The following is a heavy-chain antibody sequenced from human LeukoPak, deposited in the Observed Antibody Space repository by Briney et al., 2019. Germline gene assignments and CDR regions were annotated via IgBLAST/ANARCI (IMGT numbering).Heavy chain of an antibody. CDR3: ASRIVGTPDYFDY. J-gene: IGHJ4*02. CDR2: INPDGSDK. CDR1: GFTFSTYW. D-gene: IGHD1-26*01. V-gene: IGHV3-7*01. Sequence: GGSLRLSCPASGFTFSTYWMSWVRQAPGKGLEWVANINPDGSDKYHVDSVKGRFTISRDSAKNSLYLQMNSLRAEDTAVYYCASRIVGTPDYFDYWGQGTLVTVSS.